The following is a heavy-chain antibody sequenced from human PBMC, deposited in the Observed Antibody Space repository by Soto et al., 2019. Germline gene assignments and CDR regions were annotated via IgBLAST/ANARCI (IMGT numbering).Heavy chain of an antibody. CDR2: VNHSGST. CDR1: GGSFSGYY. CDR3: ARGYGRKFDY. V-gene: IGHV4-34*01. Sequence: SETLSLTCTVYGGSFSGYYWSWIRQPPGKGLEWIGEVNHSGSTNYNPSLKSRVTISVDTSKNQFSLKLSSVTAADTAVYYCARGYGRKFDYWGQGTLVT. D-gene: IGHD3-10*01. J-gene: IGHJ4*02.